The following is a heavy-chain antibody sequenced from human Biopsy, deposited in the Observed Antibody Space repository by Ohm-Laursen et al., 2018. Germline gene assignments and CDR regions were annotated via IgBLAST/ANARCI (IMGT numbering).Heavy chain of an antibody. CDR2: INQSGTT. J-gene: IGHJ4*02. Sequence: SETLSLTCAVFGKMFSDYQWSWIRQPPGKGLEWIGQINQSGTTNYNPSLKSRVSISADASKYEFSLRLTSVTAADTAVYFCGNEVHGRDYWGLGAQVTVSS. CDR3: GNEVHGRDY. D-gene: IGHD2-15*01. CDR1: GKMFSDYQ. V-gene: IGHV4-34*08.